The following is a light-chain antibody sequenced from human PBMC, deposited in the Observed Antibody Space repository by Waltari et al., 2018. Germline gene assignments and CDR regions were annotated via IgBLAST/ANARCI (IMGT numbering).Light chain of an antibody. CDR3: QQYNNWPPGT. CDR2: RAS. J-gene: IGKJ1*01. Sequence: ETVVTQSPATLSMSPGERATISCRTSQSIGSSLAWYKQRPGQAPRLLIYRASTRATGIPDRFSGSGSETEFTLTISSLQSEDIAVYYCQQYNNWPPGTFGQGTKVEI. V-gene: IGKV3-15*01. CDR1: QSIGSS.